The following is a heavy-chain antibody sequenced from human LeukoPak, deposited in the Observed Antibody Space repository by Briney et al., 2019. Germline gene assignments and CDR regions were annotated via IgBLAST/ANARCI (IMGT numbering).Heavy chain of an antibody. V-gene: IGHV4-38-2*02. D-gene: IGHD3-22*01. CDR2: IYHNGST. J-gene: IGHJ3*02. Sequence: SETLSLTCTVSGYSISSGYYWGWIRQPPGKGLEWIGNIYHNGSTYYNPPPKSRVTMSVDTSKNQFSLKLSSVTAADTAIYYCARTQREYYYDSSGAIDAFDIWGQGTMVTVSS. CDR3: ARTQREYYYDSSGAIDAFDI. CDR1: GYSISSGYY.